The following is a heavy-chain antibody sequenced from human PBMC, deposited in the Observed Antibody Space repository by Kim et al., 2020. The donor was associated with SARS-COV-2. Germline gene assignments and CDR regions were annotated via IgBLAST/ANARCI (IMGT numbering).Heavy chain of an antibody. V-gene: IGHV3-9*01. CDR3: AKGATGYPYDAFDI. Sequence: GGSLRLSCAASGFTFGDYAMHWVRQAPGKGLEWVSGISWNSGSIGYADSVKGRFTISRDNAKNSLYLQMNSLRAEDTALYYCAKGATGYPYDAFDIWGQGTMVTVSS. CDR1: GFTFGDYA. CDR2: ISWNSGSI. J-gene: IGHJ3*02. D-gene: IGHD3-9*01.